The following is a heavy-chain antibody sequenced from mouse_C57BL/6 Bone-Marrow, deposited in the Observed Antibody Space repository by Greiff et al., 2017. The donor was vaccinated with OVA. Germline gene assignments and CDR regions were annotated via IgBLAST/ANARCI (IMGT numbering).Heavy chain of an antibody. CDR2: IDPSDSYT. Sequence: QVQLQQPGAELVMPGASVKLSCKASGYTFTSYWMHWVKQRPGQGLEWIGEIDPSDSYTNYNQKFKGKSTLTVDKSSSTTYMQLSSLTSEDSAVYYCARLIYYEYGVDFGGQGTTLTVTS. CDR3: ARLIYYEYGVDF. CDR1: GYTFTSYW. D-gene: IGHD2-4*01. J-gene: IGHJ2*01. V-gene: IGHV1-69*01.